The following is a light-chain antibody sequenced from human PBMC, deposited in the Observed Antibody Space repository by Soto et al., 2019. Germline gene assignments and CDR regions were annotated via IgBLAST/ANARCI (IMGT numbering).Light chain of an antibody. Sequence: QSVLTQPPSVSAAPGQKVTISCSGSSSNIGERFVSWYQQLPGTAPKLLIYDSNKRPSGIPDRFSGSQSGTSATLAITGLQTGDEADYYCGTWDSGLNAGVFGGGTKLTVL. CDR2: DSN. CDR3: GTWDSGLNAGV. CDR1: SSNIGERF. V-gene: IGLV1-51*01. J-gene: IGLJ2*01.